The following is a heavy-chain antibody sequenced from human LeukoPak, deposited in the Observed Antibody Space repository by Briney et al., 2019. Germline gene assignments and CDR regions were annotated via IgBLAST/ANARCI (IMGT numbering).Heavy chain of an antibody. CDR1: GFTFSSYS. Sequence: PGGSLRLSCAASGFTFSSYSMNWVRQAPGKGLEWVGRIKARTDGETTDYTAPVRGRFTISRDDSKNTVYLQMNSLKTEDTAVYYCTPPGYEGLGYWGQGTLVTVSS. D-gene: IGHD5-12*01. V-gene: IGHV3-15*01. CDR2: IKARTDGETT. CDR3: TPPGYEGLGY. J-gene: IGHJ4*02.